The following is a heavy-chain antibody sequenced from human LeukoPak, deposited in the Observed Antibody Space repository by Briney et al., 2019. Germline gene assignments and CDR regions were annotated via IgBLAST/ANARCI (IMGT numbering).Heavy chain of an antibody. V-gene: IGHV3-21*04. CDR3: ARDRPYSSWYRFMFDY. J-gene: IGHJ4*02. Sequence: AGGSLRLSCAASRFTFSSYSMNWVRQAPGKGLEWVSSISSSSSYIYYADSVKGRFTISRDNAKNSLYLQMNSLRAEDTAVYYCARDRPYSSWYRFMFDYWGQGTLVTVSS. CDR2: ISSSSSYI. D-gene: IGHD6-13*01. CDR1: RFTFSSYS.